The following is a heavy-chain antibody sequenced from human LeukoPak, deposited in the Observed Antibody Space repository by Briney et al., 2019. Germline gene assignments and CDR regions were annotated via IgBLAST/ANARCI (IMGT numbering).Heavy chain of an antibody. CDR2: ISSNEYDT. D-gene: IGHD2-8*01. Sequence: QPGGSLRLSCSASGFTFSAYFMHWVRQAPGKGLEYVSSISSNEYDTYYADSVKGRFTISRDNSKNTLFLQMSSLRAEDTAVYYCVKDLNGTWPFDYWGQGTLVTVSS. CDR3: VKDLNGTWPFDY. CDR1: GFTFSAYF. J-gene: IGHJ4*02. V-gene: IGHV3-64D*06.